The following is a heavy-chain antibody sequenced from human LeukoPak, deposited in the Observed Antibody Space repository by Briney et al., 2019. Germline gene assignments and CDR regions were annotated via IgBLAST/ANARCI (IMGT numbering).Heavy chain of an antibody. Sequence: GGPLRLSCSASGFTFSNFAMHWVRQAPGKALEYVSAISRNGDSTYYADSVKGRFTISRDNSKNTLYLQMSSLRTEDTAVYCCVNQISGWVYWGQGTLVTVSS. CDR3: VNQISGWVY. CDR1: GFTFSNFA. V-gene: IGHV3-64D*06. CDR2: ISRNGDST. D-gene: IGHD6-19*01. J-gene: IGHJ4*02.